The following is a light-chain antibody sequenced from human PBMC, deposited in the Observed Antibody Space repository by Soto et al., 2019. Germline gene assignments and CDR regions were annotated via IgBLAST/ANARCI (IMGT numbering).Light chain of an antibody. CDR1: QSISSY. Sequence: DIQMTQSPSSLSASVGDRVTSTCRASQSISSYLYWYQQKPGKAPKLLIYAASSLPSGVPSRFSGSGSGTDFTLPISSLQPEDVATYYCQQSYSTLYTFGQGTKLEIK. J-gene: IGKJ2*01. V-gene: IGKV1-39*01. CDR2: AAS. CDR3: QQSYSTLYT.